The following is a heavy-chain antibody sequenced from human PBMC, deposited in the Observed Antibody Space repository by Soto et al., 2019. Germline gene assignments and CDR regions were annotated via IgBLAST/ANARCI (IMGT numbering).Heavy chain of an antibody. V-gene: IGHV1-69*13. D-gene: IGHD3-22*01. J-gene: IGHJ4*02. CDR1: GGTFSSYA. Sequence: SVKVSCKASGGTFSSYAISWVRQAPGQGLEWMGGIIPIFGTANYAQKFQGRVTITADESTSTAYMELSSLRSEDTAVYYCARDYYDSSGYTYYFDYWGQGTLVTVSS. CDR3: ARDYYDSSGYTYYFDY. CDR2: IIPIFGTA.